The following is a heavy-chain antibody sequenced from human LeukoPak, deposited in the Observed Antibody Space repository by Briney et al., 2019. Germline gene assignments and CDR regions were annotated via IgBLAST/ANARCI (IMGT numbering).Heavy chain of an antibody. J-gene: IGHJ4*02. CDR1: GFTFSSYW. CDR2: IKQDGSEK. V-gene: IGHV3-7*04. D-gene: IGHD3-10*01. Sequence: GGPLRLSCAASGFTFSSYWMSWVRQAPGKGLEWVANIKQDGSEKYYVDSAKGRFTISRDNAKNSLYLQMNSLRAEDTAVYYCARDYRLLWFGELGYWGQGTLVTVSS. CDR3: ARDYRLLWFGELGY.